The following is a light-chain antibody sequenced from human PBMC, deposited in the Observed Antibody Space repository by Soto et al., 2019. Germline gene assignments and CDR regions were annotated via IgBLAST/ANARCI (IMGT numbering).Light chain of an antibody. CDR1: QFLSSY. J-gene: IGKJ2*03. Sequence: EVVLTQSPATLSLAPGERATLSCRASQFLSSYLAWYQQKPGQPPRLLIYDTSNRATGIPARFSGSRSGTEFTLTISSLQSEDFAVYYCQQYGISPYSFGQGTKVDIK. V-gene: IGKV3-11*01. CDR3: QQYGISPYS. CDR2: DTS.